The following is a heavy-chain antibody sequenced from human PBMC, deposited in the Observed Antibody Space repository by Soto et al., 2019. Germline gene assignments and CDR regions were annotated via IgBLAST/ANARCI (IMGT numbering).Heavy chain of an antibody. CDR2: ISSKNGNT. CDR1: GYTFSDYG. CDR3: AREHTETPTDY. V-gene: IGHV1-18*01. Sequence: QVQLVQSGADVKKPGASVKVSCKASGYTFSDYGVSWVRQAPGQGLEWMGWISSKNGNTNFAQKFRGRVTMTTDPYTSTVYMELRSLRPDDTAVYYCAREHTETPTDYWGQGTLVTVSS. J-gene: IGHJ4*02.